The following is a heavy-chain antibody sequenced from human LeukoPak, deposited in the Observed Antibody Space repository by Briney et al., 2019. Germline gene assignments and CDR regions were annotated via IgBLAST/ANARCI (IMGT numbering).Heavy chain of an antibody. CDR2: IYTSGST. Sequence: SETLSLTCTVSGGSISSYYWSWVRQPAGKGLEWIGRIYTSGSTNYNPSLKSRVTMSVDTSKNQFSLKLSSVTAADTAVYYCARASITMVRGVTQYYFDYWGQGTLVTVSS. CDR3: ARASITMVRGVTQYYFDY. CDR1: GGSISSYY. V-gene: IGHV4-4*07. D-gene: IGHD3-10*01. J-gene: IGHJ4*02.